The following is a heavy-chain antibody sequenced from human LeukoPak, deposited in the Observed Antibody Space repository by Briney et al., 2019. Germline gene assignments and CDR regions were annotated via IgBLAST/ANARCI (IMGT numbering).Heavy chain of an antibody. CDR2: ISYDGRSK. CDR3: ARDLTYFHDSSGYYGGDF. CDR1: GFTFFTYA. J-gene: IGHJ4*02. D-gene: IGHD3-22*01. V-gene: IGHV3-30*04. Sequence: GSLRLSCAASGFTFFTYALHWVRQAPGKGLEWVAVISYDGRSKYYADSVKGRLTISRDIYENTLYLQMNSLSAEDTAVYYCARDLTYFHDSSGYYGGDFWGQGTLVTVSS.